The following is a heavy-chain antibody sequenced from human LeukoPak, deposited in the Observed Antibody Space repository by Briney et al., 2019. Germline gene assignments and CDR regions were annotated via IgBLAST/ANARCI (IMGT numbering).Heavy chain of an antibody. Sequence: GGSLRLSCAASGFTFSNSDMNWVHQAPGKGLEWVSGVSWNGSRTHYADSVKGRFIISRDNSRNTLYLQTNSLRAEDTAVSRSLGSYYNKCYFDYWGQGTLVTVSS. J-gene: IGHJ4*02. CDR1: GFTFSNSD. CDR3: LGSYYNKCYFDY. D-gene: IGHD3-10*01. CDR2: VSWNGSRT. V-gene: IGHV3-35*01.